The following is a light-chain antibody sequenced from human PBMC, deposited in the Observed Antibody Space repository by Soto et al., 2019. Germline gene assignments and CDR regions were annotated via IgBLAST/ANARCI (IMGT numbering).Light chain of an antibody. Sequence: DIVLTQSPGTLSLSPGERATLSCRASQTINDNFLAWYQQKPGQSPRLLISGASIRAPGIPDRFSGSGSETDFTLTISRLEPEDFAFYYCQQYGNSPDISFGPGTKVDI. V-gene: IGKV3-20*01. J-gene: IGKJ3*01. CDR3: QQYGNSPDIS. CDR1: QTINDNF. CDR2: GAS.